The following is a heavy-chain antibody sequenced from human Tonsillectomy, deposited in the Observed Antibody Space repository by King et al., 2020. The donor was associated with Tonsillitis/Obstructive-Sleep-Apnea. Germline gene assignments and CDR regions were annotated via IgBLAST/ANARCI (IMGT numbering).Heavy chain of an antibody. CDR2: IKSKTDGGTT. CDR1: GFTFNNAW. J-gene: IGHJ3*02. V-gene: IGHV3-15*01. D-gene: IGHD2-2*01. CDR3: TTDLGYCTSTNCFYDAFDI. Sequence: VQLVESGGGLVKPGGSLRLSCAASGFTFNNAWMSWVRQAPGKGLEWVGRIKSKTDGGTTDYAAPVKGRFTISRDDSKNTLYLQMNSLKTEDTAMYYCTTDLGYCTSTNCFYDAFDIWGQATMVTVSS.